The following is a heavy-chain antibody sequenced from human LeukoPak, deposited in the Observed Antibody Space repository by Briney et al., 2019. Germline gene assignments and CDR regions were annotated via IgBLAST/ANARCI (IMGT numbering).Heavy chain of an antibody. Sequence: GGSLRLSCAASGFTFSSYWMSWVRQAPDKGLEWVANIKQDGSEKYYVDSVKGRFTISRDNAKNSLYLQMNSLRAEDTAVYYCARSRVETSWSPNQDWGQGTLVTVSS. J-gene: IGHJ4*02. CDR3: ARSRVETSWSPNQD. V-gene: IGHV3-7*01. CDR1: GFTFSSYW. D-gene: IGHD3-3*01. CDR2: IKQDGSEK.